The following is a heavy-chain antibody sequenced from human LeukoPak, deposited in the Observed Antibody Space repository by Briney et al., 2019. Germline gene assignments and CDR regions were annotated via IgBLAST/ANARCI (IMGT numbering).Heavy chain of an antibody. J-gene: IGHJ4*02. CDR2: IKQDGSAK. CDR3: ARDNGWSADF. CDR1: GFTFSRHW. V-gene: IGHV3-7*03. D-gene: IGHD2-15*01. Sequence: GGSLRLSCAASGFTFSRHWMYWVRQAPGKGLECVANIKQDGSAKPYVDSVKGRFTISRDNAKNSLFLQMNSLRAEDTAVYYCARDNGWSADFWGQGTLVTVSS.